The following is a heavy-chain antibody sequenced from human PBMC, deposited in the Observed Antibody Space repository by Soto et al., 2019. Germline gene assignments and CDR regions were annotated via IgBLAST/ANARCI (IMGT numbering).Heavy chain of an antibody. D-gene: IGHD3-16*01. CDR2: VYWDDDK. J-gene: IGHJ5*02. V-gene: IGHV2-5*02. Sequence: QITLKESGPPLVKPTQTLTLTCTFSGISLSTRGVGVDWIRQPPGKALEWLALVYWDDDKFYSPSLKSRLTITKDTSKNQVVLTMNNMDPVDTATVYCANRPGGVLRFDPWGQGTLVTVSS. CDR3: ANRPGGVLRFDP. CDR1: GISLSTRGVG.